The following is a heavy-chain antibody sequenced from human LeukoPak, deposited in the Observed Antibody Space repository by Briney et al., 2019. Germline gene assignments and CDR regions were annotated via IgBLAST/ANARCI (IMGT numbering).Heavy chain of an antibody. CDR3: AKGGEEMATIGDAFDI. D-gene: IGHD5-24*01. CDR2: IIPIFGTA. Sequence: WASLKLSCKASGGTFSSYAISWVRQAPGQGLEWMGWIIPIFGTANYAHKFQGRVTITADNSTSTAYMQLSSLRSEDTAVYYCAKGGEEMATIGDAFDIWGQGTMVTVSS. V-gene: IGHV1-69*06. J-gene: IGHJ3*02. CDR1: GGTFSSYA.